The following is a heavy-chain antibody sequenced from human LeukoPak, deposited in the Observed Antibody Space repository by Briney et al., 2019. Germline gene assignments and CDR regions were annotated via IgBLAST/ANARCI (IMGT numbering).Heavy chain of an antibody. D-gene: IGHD3-10*01. CDR1: GFTFSNYG. V-gene: IGHV3-33*01. Sequence: GGSLRLSCAASGFTFSNYGLHWVRQAPGKGLEWVAVIWYDGSNKCYADSVKGRFTISRDNSKNTLYLQMNSLRAEDTAVYYCARGYGSGSYPIDYWGQGTLVTVSS. CDR3: ARGYGSGSYPIDY. J-gene: IGHJ4*02. CDR2: IWYDGSNK.